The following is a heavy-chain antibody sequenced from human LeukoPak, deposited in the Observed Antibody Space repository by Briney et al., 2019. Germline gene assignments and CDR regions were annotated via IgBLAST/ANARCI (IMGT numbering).Heavy chain of an antibody. CDR2: ISGSGANT. J-gene: IGHJ6*02. CDR1: GFTFSSYA. V-gene: IGHV3-23*01. Sequence: GGPVRLSCAASGFTFSSYAMSWVRQAPGKGLEWVSAISGSGANTYYADYVKGRFTISRDNSKNTLYLQMNSLRADDTAVYYCAKDMVAYGMDVWGQGTLVTVSS. D-gene: IGHD2-15*01. CDR3: AKDMVAYGMDV.